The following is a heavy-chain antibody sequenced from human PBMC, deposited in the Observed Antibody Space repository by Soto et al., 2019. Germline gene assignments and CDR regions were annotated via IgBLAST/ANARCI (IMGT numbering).Heavy chain of an antibody. CDR2: VWYDGTTK. J-gene: IGHJ4*02. CDR1: GSTFSNYG. D-gene: IGHD3-10*01. Sequence: QVQLVESGGGVVQPGTSLRLSCAASGSTFSNYGMHWVRQAPGKGLEWVAVVWYDGTTKFYPDSVKGRFTISRDNSNNTLYLQMNSLRVEDTAVYYLATVDNYYGSVFWGQGTLVTVSS. V-gene: IGHV3-33*01. CDR3: ATVDNYYGSVF.